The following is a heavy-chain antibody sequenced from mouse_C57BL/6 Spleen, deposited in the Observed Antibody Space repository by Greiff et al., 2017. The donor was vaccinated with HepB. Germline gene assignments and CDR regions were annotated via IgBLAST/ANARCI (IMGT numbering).Heavy chain of an antibody. Sequence: QVHVKQSGAELVKPGASVKISCKASGYAFSSYWMNWVKQRPGKGLEWIGQIYPGDGDTNYNGKFKGKATLTADKSSSTAYMQLSSLTSEDSAVYFCARNSYGRSYRYFDVWGTGTTVTVSS. V-gene: IGHV1-80*01. J-gene: IGHJ1*03. CDR2: IYPGDGDT. CDR3: ARNSYGRSYRYFDV. CDR1: GYAFSSYW. D-gene: IGHD1-1*01.